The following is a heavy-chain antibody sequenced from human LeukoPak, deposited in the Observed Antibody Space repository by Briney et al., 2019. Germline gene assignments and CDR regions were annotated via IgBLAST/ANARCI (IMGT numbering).Heavy chain of an antibody. V-gene: IGHV3-23*01. CDR1: GCRFPDYS. D-gene: IGHD2-2*01. J-gene: IGHJ6*02. CDR2: LGRSGEYK. CDR3: VKDRPCETCMPMDA. Sequence: GGSLRLSCVATGCRFPDYSMSWVRPAPGKGLEWVAGLGRSGEYKYYADSVKGRFTISRDNSKDTVSLQMNSLRAEDSAIYFCVKDRPCETCMPMDAWGQGTTVTVSS.